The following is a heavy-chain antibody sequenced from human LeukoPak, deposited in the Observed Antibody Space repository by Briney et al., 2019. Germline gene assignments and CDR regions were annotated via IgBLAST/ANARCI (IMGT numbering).Heavy chain of an antibody. CDR2: IYHRGST. D-gene: IGHD6-19*01. CDR3: ARFGSSGWYIDY. CDR1: GGSISSSNW. Sequence: PSETLSLTCAVSGGSISSSNWWSWVRQPPGKGLEWIGEIYHRGSTNYNPSLKSRVTISVDKSKNQFSLNVSSLTAADTAVYYCARFGSSGWYIDYWGQGTLVTVSS. V-gene: IGHV4-4*02. J-gene: IGHJ4*02.